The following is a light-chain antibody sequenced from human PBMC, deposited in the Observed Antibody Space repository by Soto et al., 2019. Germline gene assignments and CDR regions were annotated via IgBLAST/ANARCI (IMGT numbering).Light chain of an antibody. CDR2: DAS. J-gene: IGKJ3*01. CDR1: QTVSSY. V-gene: IGKV3-11*01. Sequence: EIVLTQSPATLSLSPGERATLSCRASQTVSSYLAWYQQKPGQAPRLLIYDASNRATGIPARFSGSGSGTDFTLTISSLEPEDFAVYYCQQRGKWPEITFVPGTKVDIK. CDR3: QQRGKWPEIT.